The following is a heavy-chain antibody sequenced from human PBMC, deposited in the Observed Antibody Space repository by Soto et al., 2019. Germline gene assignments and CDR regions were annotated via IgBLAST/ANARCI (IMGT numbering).Heavy chain of an antibody. V-gene: IGHV1-18*01. CDR3: ASGYWSIAVFPRRKGSFDT. Sequence: QVQLVQSGAEVKKPGASVKVSCKASGYTFTSYGISWVRQAPGQGLEWMGWISAYNGNTNFAQKLQGRVTMTTDTSTSTAYMELRSLRSDDTAVYYCASGYWSIAVFPRRKGSFDTWGQGTMVTVSS. CDR2: ISAYNGNT. CDR1: GYTFTSYG. D-gene: IGHD2-2*01. J-gene: IGHJ5*02.